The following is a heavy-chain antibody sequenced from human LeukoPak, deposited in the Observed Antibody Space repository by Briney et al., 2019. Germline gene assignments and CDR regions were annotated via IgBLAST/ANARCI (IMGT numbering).Heavy chain of an antibody. CDR2: ISSSSSYI. CDR3: ARGGSSWPRVDY. CDR1: GFTFSSYS. D-gene: IGHD6-13*01. Sequence: PGGSLRLSCAPSGFTFSSYSMNWVRQAPGKGLEWVSSISSSSSYIYYADSVKGRFTISRDNAKNSLYLQMNSLRAEDTAVYYCARGGSSWPRVDYWGQGTLVTVSS. V-gene: IGHV3-21*01. J-gene: IGHJ4*02.